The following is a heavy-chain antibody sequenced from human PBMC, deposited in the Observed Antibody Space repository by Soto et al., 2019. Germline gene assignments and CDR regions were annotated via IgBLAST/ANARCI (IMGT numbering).Heavy chain of an antibody. J-gene: IGHJ5*01. CDR3: ARDRWGSYSFDS. CDR2: IIPVVGTA. Sequence: QVQLVQSGAEVKKPGSSVKVSCEASGGVFRNYAINWVRQAPGQGLEWMGGIIPVVGTADYPQKFQCRVTITADESTTTAYMELTSLKTEDTAVYFCARDRWGSYSFDSWGQGTLVTVAS. V-gene: IGHV1-69*01. CDR1: GGVFRNYA. D-gene: IGHD1-26*01.